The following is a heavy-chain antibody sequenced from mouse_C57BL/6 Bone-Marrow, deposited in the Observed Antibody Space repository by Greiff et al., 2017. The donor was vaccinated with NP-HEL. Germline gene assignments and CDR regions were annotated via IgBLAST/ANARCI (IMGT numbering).Heavy chain of an antibody. CDR2: IYPRSGNT. Sequence: QVQLKESGAELARPGASVKLSCKASGYTFTSYGISWVKQRTGQGLEWIGEIYPRSGNTYYNEKFKGKATLTADKSSSTAYMELRSLTSEDSAVYFGAREPLLPWYFDVWGTGTTVTVSS. D-gene: IGHD1-1*01. V-gene: IGHV1-81*01. J-gene: IGHJ1*03. CDR1: GYTFTSYG. CDR3: AREPLLPWYFDV.